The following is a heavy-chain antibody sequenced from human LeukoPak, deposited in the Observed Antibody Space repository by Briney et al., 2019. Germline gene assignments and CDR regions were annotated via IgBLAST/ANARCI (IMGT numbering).Heavy chain of an antibody. CDR3: TTDLGTYYHGSQRLIPIDY. J-gene: IGHJ4*02. V-gene: IGHV3-15*01. CDR1: GFTFSFYS. D-gene: IGHD3-10*01. Sequence: PGGSLRLSCAASGFTFSFYSMNWVRQAPGKGLEWIGRIKSKTDGETTNYAEPVRGRFTISRDDSKSAVYLQMNSLKIEDTAVYYCTTDLGTYYHGSQRLIPIDYWGQGTLVTVSS. CDR2: IKSKTDGETT.